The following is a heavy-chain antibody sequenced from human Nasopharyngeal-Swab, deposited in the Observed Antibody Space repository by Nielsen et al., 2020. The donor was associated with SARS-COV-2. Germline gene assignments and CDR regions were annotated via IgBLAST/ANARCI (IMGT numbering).Heavy chain of an antibody. Sequence: GESLKISCAASGFTFSSYAMHWVRQAPGKGLEWVAVISYDGSNKYYADSVKGRFTISRDNSKNTLYLQMNSLRAEDTAVYYCARSVGLRYFDWFNAFDIWGQGTMVTVSS. J-gene: IGHJ3*02. CDR1: GFTFSSYA. D-gene: IGHD3-9*01. CDR3: ARSVGLRYFDWFNAFDI. CDR2: ISYDGSNK. V-gene: IGHV3-30-3*01.